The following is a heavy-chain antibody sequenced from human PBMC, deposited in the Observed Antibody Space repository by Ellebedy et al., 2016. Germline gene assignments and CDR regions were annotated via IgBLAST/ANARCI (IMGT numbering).Heavy chain of an antibody. Sequence: GESLKISCAASGFTFSSYSMNWVRQAPGKGLEWVSSISSSSSYIYYADSVKGRFTISRDNAKNSLYLQMNSLRAEETAVYYCARDLGNMVRGVIINYWGQGTLVTVSS. CDR2: ISSSSSYI. J-gene: IGHJ4*02. CDR3: ARDLGNMVRGVIINY. V-gene: IGHV3-21*01. D-gene: IGHD3-10*01. CDR1: GFTFSSYS.